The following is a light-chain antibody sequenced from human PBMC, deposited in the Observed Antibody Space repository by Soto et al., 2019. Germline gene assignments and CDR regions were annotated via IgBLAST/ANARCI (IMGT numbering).Light chain of an antibody. V-gene: IGKV3-20*01. J-gene: IGKJ5*01. CDR2: GVS. Sequence: EIVLTQSPGTLSLSPGDRATLSCRASQSVSSSYLAWYQQKPGQAPRLLIYGVSSRATGIPDRFSGSGSGTDFTLTISRLEPEDFAVYYCQQYGSSPPITFGQGTRLEIK. CDR1: QSVSSSY. CDR3: QQYGSSPPIT.